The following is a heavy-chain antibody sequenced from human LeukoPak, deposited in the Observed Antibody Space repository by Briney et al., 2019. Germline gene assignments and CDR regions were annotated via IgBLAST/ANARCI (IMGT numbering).Heavy chain of an antibody. V-gene: IGHV1-69*04. CDR2: IIPILGIA. CDR1: GGTFSSYA. D-gene: IGHD4-17*01. Sequence: SVKVSCKASGGTFSSYAIGWVRQAPGQGLEWMGRIIPILGIANYAQKFQGRVTITADKSTSTAYMELSSLRSEDTAVYYCARDYGGNNELYYYGMDVWGQGTTVTVSS. CDR3: ARDYGGNNELYYYGMDV. J-gene: IGHJ6*02.